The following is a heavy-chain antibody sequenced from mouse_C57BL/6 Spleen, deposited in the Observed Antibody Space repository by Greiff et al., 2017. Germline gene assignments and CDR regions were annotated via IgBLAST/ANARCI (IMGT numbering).Heavy chain of an antibody. Sequence: QVQLQQSGAELVRPGTSVKMSCKASGYTFTNYWIGWAKQRPGHGLEWIGDIYPGGGYTNYNEKFKGKATLTADKSSSTAYIQFSSLTSEDSAIYYCARSGDYYGSRAWFAYWGQGTLVTVSA. V-gene: IGHV1-63*01. CDR3: ARSGDYYGSRAWFAY. J-gene: IGHJ3*01. CDR1: GYTFTNYW. D-gene: IGHD1-1*01. CDR2: IYPGGGYT.